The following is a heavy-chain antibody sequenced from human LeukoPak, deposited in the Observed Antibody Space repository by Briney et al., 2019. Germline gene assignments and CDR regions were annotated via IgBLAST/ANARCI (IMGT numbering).Heavy chain of an antibody. CDR1: GYTFTSYD. CDR2: MNPNSGNT. CDR3: ARGHYDYVWGSYRPSSDY. J-gene: IGHJ4*02. Sequence: GSSVKVSCKASGYTFTSYDINWVRQATGQGLELMGWMNPNSGNTGYAQKFQGRVTMTRSTSISTAYMELSSLRSEDTAVYYCARGHYDYVWGSYRPSSDYWGQGTLVTVSS. V-gene: IGHV1-8*01. D-gene: IGHD3-16*02.